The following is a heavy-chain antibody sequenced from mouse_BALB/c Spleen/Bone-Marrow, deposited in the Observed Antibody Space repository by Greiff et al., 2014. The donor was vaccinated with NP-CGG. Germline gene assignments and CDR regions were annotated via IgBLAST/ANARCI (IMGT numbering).Heavy chain of an antibody. V-gene: IGHV1S81*02. D-gene: IGHD2-3*01. CDR1: GYTFTSYW. J-gene: IGHJ3*01. Sequence: QVQLQQPGAELVKPGASVKLSCKASGYTFTSYWIHWVKLRPGHGLEWIGEINHSNGRTNYNEKFKNKATLTVDKSSSTAYIQLSSLTSEDSAVYYCARYDGPAWFAYWGQGTLVTVS. CDR3: ARYDGPAWFAY. CDR2: INHSNGRT.